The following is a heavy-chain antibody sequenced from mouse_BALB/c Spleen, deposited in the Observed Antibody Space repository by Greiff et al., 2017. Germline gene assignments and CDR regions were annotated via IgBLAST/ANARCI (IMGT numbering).Heavy chain of an antibody. V-gene: IGHV1-20*02. CDR1: GYSFTGYF. CDR3: ARLLDGSYRGYFDV. CDR2: INPYNGDT. J-gene: IGHJ1*01. D-gene: IGHD2-3*01. Sequence: VQLKESGPELVKPGASVKISCKASGYSFTGYFMNWVMQSHGKSLEWIGRINPYNGDTFYNQKFKGKATLTVDKSSSTAHMELRSLASEDSAVYYCARLLDGSYRGYFDVWGAGTTVTVSS.